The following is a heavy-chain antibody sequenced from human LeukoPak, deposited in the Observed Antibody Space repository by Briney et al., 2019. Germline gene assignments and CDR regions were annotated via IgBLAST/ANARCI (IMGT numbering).Heavy chain of an antibody. V-gene: IGHV3-48*02. Sequence: GGSLRLSCTASGFTFNSYSMNWVRQAPGKGLEWVSYISSSSSTIYYAHSVKGRFTISRENAKTSLYLQMNSLRDEDTAVYCCARVQPPPTVVTPRYYYYGMDVWGQGATVTVSS. D-gene: IGHD4-23*01. CDR2: ISSSSSTI. CDR1: GFTFNSYS. CDR3: ARVQPPPTVVTPRYYYYGMDV. J-gene: IGHJ6*02.